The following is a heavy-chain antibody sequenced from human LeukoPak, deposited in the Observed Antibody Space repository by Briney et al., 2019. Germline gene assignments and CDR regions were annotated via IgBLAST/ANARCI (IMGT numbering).Heavy chain of an antibody. V-gene: IGHV1-3*01. CDR3: ARDPRSGYHDY. CDR1: GYTFTNYA. CDR2: INAGNGDT. Sequence: GESLKISCKASGYTFTNYAIQWVRQAPGQRLEWMGWINAGNGDTKYSQRFQGRVTITRDTSARIAYMELSSLRSEDTAVYFCARDPRSGYHDYWGQGTLVTVSS. J-gene: IGHJ4*02. D-gene: IGHD3-22*01.